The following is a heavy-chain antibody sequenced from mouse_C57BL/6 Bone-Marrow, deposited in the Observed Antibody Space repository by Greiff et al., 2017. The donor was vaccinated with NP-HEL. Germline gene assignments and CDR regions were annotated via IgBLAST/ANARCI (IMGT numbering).Heavy chain of an antibody. Sequence: DVMLVESGGGLVKPGGSLKLSCAASGFTFSSYAMSWVRQTPEKRLEWVATISDGGSYTYYPDNVKGRFTISRDNAKNNLYLQMSHLKSEDTAMYYCARGDYPYYFDYWGQGTTLTVSS. V-gene: IGHV5-4*03. J-gene: IGHJ2*01. CDR1: GFTFSSYA. CDR2: ISDGGSYT. CDR3: ARGDYPYYFDY. D-gene: IGHD2-4*01.